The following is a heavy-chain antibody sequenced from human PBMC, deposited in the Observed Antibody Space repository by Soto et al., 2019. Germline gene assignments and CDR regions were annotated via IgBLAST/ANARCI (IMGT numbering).Heavy chain of an antibody. Sequence: ASVKVSCKASGYTFTTYDINWMRQAPGQGLEWLGWMNPDSGNTGYAQEFQGRVTMTRSTSISTAYMELSSLTSEDTAVYYCARNRRETGDFDYWGQGTLVTVSS. V-gene: IGHV1-8*01. CDR1: GYTFTTYD. J-gene: IGHJ4*02. D-gene: IGHD7-27*01. CDR2: MNPDSGNT. CDR3: ARNRRETGDFDY.